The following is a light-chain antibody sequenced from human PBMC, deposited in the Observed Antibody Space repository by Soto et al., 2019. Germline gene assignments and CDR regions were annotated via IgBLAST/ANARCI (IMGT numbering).Light chain of an antibody. CDR1: QGVSSY. CDR2: DAL. J-gene: IGKJ5*01. Sequence: EIVLTQSPATLSLSPGERATLSCRASQGVSSYLVWYQQKPGQAPRLLIYDALKRATGIPARFTGSGPGTDFTLTISSLEPEDFAVYYCQQRSNWPPTFGQGTRLEIK. CDR3: QQRSNWPPT. V-gene: IGKV3D-11*01.